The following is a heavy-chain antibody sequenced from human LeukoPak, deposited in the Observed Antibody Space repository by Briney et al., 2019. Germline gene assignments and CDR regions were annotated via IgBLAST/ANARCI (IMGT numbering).Heavy chain of an antibody. CDR2: IIPILDIA. Sequence: GASVKVSCKASGGTFSSYAISWVRQAPGQGLEWMGRIIPILDIANYAQKFQGRVTITADNSTSTAYMELSSLRSEDTAVYYCARVLEDDSGAGGAFDIWGQGTMVTVSS. CDR1: GGTFSSYA. J-gene: IGHJ3*02. V-gene: IGHV1-69*04. CDR3: ARVLEDDSGAGGAFDI. D-gene: IGHD3-22*01.